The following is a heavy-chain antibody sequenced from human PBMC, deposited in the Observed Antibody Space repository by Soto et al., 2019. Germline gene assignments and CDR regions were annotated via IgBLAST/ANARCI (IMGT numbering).Heavy chain of an antibody. CDR1: GYTLTSDY. V-gene: IGHV1-46*01. CDR2: INPRGGST. CDR3: ARAAGSYRPFDY. Sequence: QVQLVQAGGEVKKPGASVKVSCKASGYTLTSDYMHWVRQAPGQGFEWMGIINPRGGSTSYAQKCQGRVTMTTDTSTSTVYMELSSLTSEDTAVYYCARAAGSYRPFDYWGQGTLVTVSS. D-gene: IGHD1-26*01. J-gene: IGHJ4*02.